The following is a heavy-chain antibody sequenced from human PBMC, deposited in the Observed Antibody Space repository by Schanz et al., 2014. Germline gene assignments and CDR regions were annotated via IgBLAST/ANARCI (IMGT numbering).Heavy chain of an antibody. CDR1: GFTFSTHA. CDR3: ARPPHDSSGYYPFDY. J-gene: IGHJ4*02. V-gene: IGHV3-33*08. Sequence: VQLVESGGGVVQPGRSLRLSCAASGFTFSTHAMHWVRQAPGKGLEWVAVIWYDGSNKYYADSVKGRFTISRDNSKNTVHLQMNSLRAEDTAVYYCARPPHDSSGYYPFDYWGQGTLVTVSS. D-gene: IGHD3-22*01. CDR2: IWYDGSNK.